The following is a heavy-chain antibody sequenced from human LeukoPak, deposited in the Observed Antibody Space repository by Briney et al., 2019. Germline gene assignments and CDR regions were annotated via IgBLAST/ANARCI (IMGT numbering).Heavy chain of an antibody. Sequence: ASVKVSCKASGYTFTGYYMHWVRQAPGQGLEWMGCINPNSGGTNYAQKFQGRVTMTRDTSISTAYMELSRLRSDDTAVYYCARATHPSYSSVWWFDFWGQGTLVTVSS. V-gene: IGHV1-2*02. D-gene: IGHD6-19*01. CDR2: INPNSGGT. J-gene: IGHJ4*02. CDR1: GYTFTGYY. CDR3: ARATHPSYSSVWWFDF.